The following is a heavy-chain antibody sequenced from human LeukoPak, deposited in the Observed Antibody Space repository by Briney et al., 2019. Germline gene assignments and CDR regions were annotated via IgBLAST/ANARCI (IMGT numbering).Heavy chain of an antibody. CDR3: ARDRDSGYSYGTDY. V-gene: IGHV1-69*04. CDR1: GGTFSSYA. D-gene: IGHD5-18*01. Sequence: SVKVSCKASGGTFSSYAISWVRQAPGQGLEWMGRIIPILGIANYAQKFQGRVTITADKSTSTAYMELSSLRSEDTAVYYCARDRDSGYSYGTDYWGQGTLVTVSS. CDR2: IIPILGIA. J-gene: IGHJ4*02.